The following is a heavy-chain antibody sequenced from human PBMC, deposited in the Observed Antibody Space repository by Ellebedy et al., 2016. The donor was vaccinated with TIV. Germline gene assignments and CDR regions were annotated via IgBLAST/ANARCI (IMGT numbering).Heavy chain of an antibody. J-gene: IGHJ4*02. D-gene: IGHD1-26*01. CDR3: ARDSEWELLDY. CDR1: GGSFNGYY. CDR2: IYYSGST. Sequence: SETLSLTXAVYGGSFNGYYWSWIRQHPGKGLEWIGYIYYSGSTYYNPSLKSRVTISVDTSKNQFSLKLSSVTAADTAVYYCARDSEWELLDYWGQGTLVTVSS. V-gene: IGHV4-34*01.